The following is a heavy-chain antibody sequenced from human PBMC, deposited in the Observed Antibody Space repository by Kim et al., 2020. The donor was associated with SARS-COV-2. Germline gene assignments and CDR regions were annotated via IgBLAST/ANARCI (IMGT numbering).Heavy chain of an antibody. CDR1: GGSISSGGYY. D-gene: IGHD3-10*01. CDR2: IYYSGST. V-gene: IGHV4-31*03. Sequence: SETLSLTCTVSGGSISSGGYYWSWIRQHPGKGLEWIGYIYYSGSTYYNPSLKSRVTISVDTSKNQFSLKLSSVTAADTAVYYCARDGNYYGSGSRDWYFDLWGRGTLVTVSS. J-gene: IGHJ2*01. CDR3: ARDGNYYGSGSRDWYFDL.